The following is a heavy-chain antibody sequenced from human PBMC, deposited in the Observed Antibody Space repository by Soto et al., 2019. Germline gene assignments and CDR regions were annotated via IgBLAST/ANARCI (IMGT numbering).Heavy chain of an antibody. CDR2: IWYDGSNK. V-gene: IGHV3-33*01. CDR1: GFTFSSYG. Sequence: QVQLVESGGSVVQPGRSLRLSCAASGFTFSSYGMHWVRQAPGKGLEWVAVIWYDGSNKYYADSVKGRFTISRDNSKNTLYLQMNSLRAEDTAVYYCARDRGGSGSYDFDYWGQGTLVTVSS. D-gene: IGHD1-26*01. J-gene: IGHJ4*02. CDR3: ARDRGGSGSYDFDY.